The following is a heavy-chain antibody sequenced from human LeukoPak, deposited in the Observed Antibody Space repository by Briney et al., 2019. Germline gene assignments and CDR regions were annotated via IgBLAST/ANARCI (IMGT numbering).Heavy chain of an antibody. Sequence: ASVKVSCKASGYTFTDYYLHWVRQAPGQGLEWMGWVNSNSGGTYYAQKFPGRVTMTRATSISTAYMELTRLSPDDTAVYYCAREAPLGALDYWAQGTLVTVSS. V-gene: IGHV1-2*02. CDR1: GYTFTDYY. CDR2: VNSNSGGT. CDR3: AREAPLGALDY. J-gene: IGHJ4*02. D-gene: IGHD3-16*01.